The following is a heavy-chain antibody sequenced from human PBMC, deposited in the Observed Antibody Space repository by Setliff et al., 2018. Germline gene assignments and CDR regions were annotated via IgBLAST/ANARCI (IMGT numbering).Heavy chain of an antibody. CDR1: GYSFTSYW. Sequence: GESLKISCKGSGYSFTSYWIGWVRQMPGKGLEWMGIIYPGDSDTRYSPSFQGQVTISADKSINTAYLQWSSLKASDTASYYCTRHEDRNKCTSSSCYRENDAFDVWGQGAMVTVSS. D-gene: IGHD2-2*01. J-gene: IGHJ3*01. CDR2: IYPGDSDT. V-gene: IGHV5-51*01. CDR3: TRHEDRNKCTSSSCYRENDAFDV.